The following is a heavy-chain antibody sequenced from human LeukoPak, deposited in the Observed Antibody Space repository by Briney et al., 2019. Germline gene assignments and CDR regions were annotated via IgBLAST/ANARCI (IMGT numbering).Heavy chain of an antibody. J-gene: IGHJ4*02. CDR2: ISPGDSGT. CDR1: GYSFTSYW. Sequence: GESLKISCKGAGYSFTSYWIGWVRQMPGKGLEWMGIISPGDSGTRYSPSFQGQVTISADKSISTSYLQWSSLKASDTAMDYCARRTAAAEMIDYWGQGTLVTVSS. V-gene: IGHV5-51*01. D-gene: IGHD6-13*01. CDR3: ARRTAAAEMIDY.